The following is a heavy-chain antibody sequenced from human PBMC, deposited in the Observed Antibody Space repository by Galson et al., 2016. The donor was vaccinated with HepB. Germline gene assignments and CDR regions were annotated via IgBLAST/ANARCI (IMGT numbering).Heavy chain of an antibody. CDR1: GFGFSDYW. D-gene: IGHD1-26*01. J-gene: IGHJ4*02. CDR3: ARFGPSGSYFDY. Sequence: SLRLSCAVSGFGFSDYWMTWVRQAPGKGLEWVANINQDGSEKNSVDSMKGRFTISRDNAKNSMYLQMNTLRAEDTAVYYCARFGPSGSYFDYWGQGTLVTVSS. V-gene: IGHV3-7*03. CDR2: INQDGSEK.